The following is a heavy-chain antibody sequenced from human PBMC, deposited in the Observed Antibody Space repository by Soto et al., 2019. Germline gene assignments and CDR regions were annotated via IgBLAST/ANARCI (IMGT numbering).Heavy chain of an antibody. CDR1: GSSLSTSGVG. V-gene: IGHV2-5*02. CDR3: AHSGQKRWLQSSWFDP. CDR2: IYWDDDK. Sequence: ASGPTLVNPTQTLTLTCTFSGSSLSTSGVGVGWIRQPPGKALEWLALIYWDDDKRYSPSLKSRLTITKDTSKNQVVLTMTNMDPVDTATYYCAHSGQKRWLQSSWFDPWGQGTQVTVSS. D-gene: IGHD5-12*01. J-gene: IGHJ5*02.